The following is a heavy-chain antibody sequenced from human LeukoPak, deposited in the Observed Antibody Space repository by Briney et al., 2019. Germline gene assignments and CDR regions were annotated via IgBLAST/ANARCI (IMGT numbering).Heavy chain of an antibody. V-gene: IGHV1-18*01. Sequence: ASVKVSCKASGYNFSNSGITWVRQAPGQGPEWIGWVSTYTGNTNYAEKLQGRVTMTTDISTDTAYMELRSLISDDTAVYYCGRDEDIPTYPNWIDTWGQGTLVTVSS. J-gene: IGHJ5*02. CDR1: GYNFSNSG. CDR2: VSTYTGNT. CDR3: GRDEDIPTYPNWIDT. D-gene: IGHD2-2*03.